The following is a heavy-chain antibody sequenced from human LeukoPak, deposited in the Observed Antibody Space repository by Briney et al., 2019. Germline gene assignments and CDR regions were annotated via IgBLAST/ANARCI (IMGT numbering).Heavy chain of an antibody. J-gene: IGHJ4*02. CDR1: GGSVSSGSYY. D-gene: IGHD3-9*01. CDR2: IYYSGST. Sequence: PSETLSLTCTVSGGSVSSGSYYWSWIRQPPGKGLEWIGYIYYSGSTNYNPSLKSRVTISVDTSKNQFSLKLSSVTAADTAVYYCARVLKIFSLGGRYYFDYWGQGTLVTVSS. V-gene: IGHV4-61*01. CDR3: ARVLKIFSLGGRYYFDY.